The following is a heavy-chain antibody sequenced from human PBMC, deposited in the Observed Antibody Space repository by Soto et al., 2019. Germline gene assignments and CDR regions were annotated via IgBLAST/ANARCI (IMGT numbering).Heavy chain of an antibody. D-gene: IGHD5-12*01. V-gene: IGHV4-61*08. CDR3: ARVRRRDGYIFDY. Sequence: PSETLSLTCAVSGGSISSGGYSWSWIRQPPGKGLEWIGYIYYSGSTNYNPSLKSRVTISVDTSKNQFSLKLSSVTAADTAVYYCARVRRRDGYIFDYWGQGTLVTVSS. J-gene: IGHJ4*02. CDR1: GGSISSGGYS. CDR2: IYYSGST.